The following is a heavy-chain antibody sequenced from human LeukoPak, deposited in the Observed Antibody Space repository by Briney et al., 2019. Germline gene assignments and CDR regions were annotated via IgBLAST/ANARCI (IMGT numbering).Heavy chain of an antibody. V-gene: IGHV3-74*01. CDR3: ARRMGGWYFDY. J-gene: IGHJ4*02. CDR2: INSDGSST. D-gene: IGHD6-19*01. Sequence: GGSLRLSCAASGFTFSSYWMHWVRQAPGKGLVWVSRINSDGSSTSYADSVKGRFTISRDNAKNTLYLQMNSLRAEDAAVYYCARRMGGWYFDYWGQGTLVTVSS. CDR1: GFTFSSYW.